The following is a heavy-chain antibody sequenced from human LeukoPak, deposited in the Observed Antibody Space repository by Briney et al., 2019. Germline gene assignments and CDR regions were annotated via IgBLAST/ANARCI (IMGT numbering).Heavy chain of an antibody. D-gene: IGHD6-19*01. CDR2: ISSSSSYI. V-gene: IGHV3-21*01. CDR1: GFTFSSYS. CDR3: ARETRSSGWYSAYMDV. J-gene: IGHJ6*03. Sequence: GGSLRLSCAASGFTFSSYSMNWVRQAPGKGLEWVSSISSSSSYIYYADSVKGRFTISRDNAKNSLYLQMNSLRAEDTAVYYCARETRSSGWYSAYMDVWGKGTTVTISS.